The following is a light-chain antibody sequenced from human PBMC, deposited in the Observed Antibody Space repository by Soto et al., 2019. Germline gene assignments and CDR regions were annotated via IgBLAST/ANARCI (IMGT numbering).Light chain of an antibody. CDR1: SGQSSYI. J-gene: IGLJ3*02. CDR2: LEGSGSY. V-gene: IGLV4-60*02. CDR3: ETWDFNTRV. Sequence: QSVLTQSSSASASLGSSVKLTCTLSSGQSSYIIAWHQQQPGKAPRYLMTLEGSGSYNKGSGVPDRFSGSSSGADRYLTISNLQYEDEDDYYCETWDFNTRVFGGGTKLTVL.